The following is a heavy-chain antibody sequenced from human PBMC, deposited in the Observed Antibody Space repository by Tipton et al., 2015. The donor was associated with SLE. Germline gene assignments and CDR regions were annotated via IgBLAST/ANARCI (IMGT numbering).Heavy chain of an antibody. CDR2: ISWNSGAL. D-gene: IGHD3-22*01. J-gene: IGHJ4*02. Sequence: SLRLSCAAPGFIFDDYAMHWVRQAPGKGLEWVSGISWNSGALGYADSVKGRFTISRDNAKNSLLLHMNRLTAEDTAFYYCAKDLSMNYDSTGCIDYWGQGTLVTISS. CDR1: GFIFDDYA. V-gene: IGHV3-9*01. CDR3: AKDLSMNYDSTGCIDY.